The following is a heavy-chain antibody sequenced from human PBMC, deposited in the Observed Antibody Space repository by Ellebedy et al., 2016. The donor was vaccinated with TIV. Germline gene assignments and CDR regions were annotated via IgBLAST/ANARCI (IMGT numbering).Heavy chain of an antibody. V-gene: IGHV3-7*01. CDR3: ATDGSYGDYLSPTHAFAF. CDR2: IKQDGSEK. CDR1: GFTFSSDW. Sequence: GGSLRLSCAASGFTFSSDWMSWVRQAPGKGLKWVANIKQDGSEKYYVDSVKGRFPISRDNAKNSLYLQMNSLRAEDTAVYYCATDGSYGDYLSPTHAFAFWGQGTMVTVSS. J-gene: IGHJ3*01. D-gene: IGHD4-17*01.